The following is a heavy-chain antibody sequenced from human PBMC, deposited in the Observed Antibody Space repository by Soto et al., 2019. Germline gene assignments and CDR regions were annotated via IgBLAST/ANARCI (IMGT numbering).Heavy chain of an antibody. Sequence: GGSLRLSCAASGFTFSSYSMNWVRQAPGKGLEWVSSISSSSSYIYYADSVKGRFTISRDNAKNSLYLQMNSLRVEDTAVYYCAISERGKYFDLWGRGTLVTVSS. J-gene: IGHJ2*01. CDR2: ISSSSSYI. CDR3: AISERGKYFDL. CDR1: GFTFSSYS. D-gene: IGHD3-10*01. V-gene: IGHV3-21*01.